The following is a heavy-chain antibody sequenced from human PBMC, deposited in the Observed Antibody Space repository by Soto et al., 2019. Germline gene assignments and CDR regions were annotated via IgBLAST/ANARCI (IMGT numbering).Heavy chain of an antibody. J-gene: IGHJ1*01. CDR3: SHSPAPRVYFQH. CDR2: IYWDDGR. V-gene: IGHV2-5*02. CDR1: GFSLNNVGVT. D-gene: IGHD3-10*01. Sequence: SXPTLGCPAHPLTLICVLCGFSLNNVGVTVGCFLQPPGKALEWVALIYWDDGRRYSPYLKSRITITKETYRNQVVLTMSNVDPEYKPTYFCSHSPAPRVYFQHWGEGILGTVS.